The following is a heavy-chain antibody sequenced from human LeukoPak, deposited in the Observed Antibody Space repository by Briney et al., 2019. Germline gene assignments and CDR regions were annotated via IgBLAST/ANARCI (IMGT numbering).Heavy chain of an antibody. CDR2: IYYSGST. J-gene: IGHJ4*02. CDR1: GGSISSYY. V-gene: IGHV4-59*01. D-gene: IGHD3-3*01. CDR3: ARADPHDFWSGATGY. Sequence: SETLSLTCTVSGGSISSYYWSWIRQPPGKGLEWIGYIYYSGSTNYNPSLKSRVTISVDTSKNQFSLKLSSVTAADTAVYYCARADPHDFWSGATGYWGQGTLVTVSS.